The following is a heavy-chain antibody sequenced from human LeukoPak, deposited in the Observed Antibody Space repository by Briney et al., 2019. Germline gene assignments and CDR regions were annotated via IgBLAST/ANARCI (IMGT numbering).Heavy chain of an antibody. J-gene: IGHJ3*02. V-gene: IGHV4-59*13. Sequence: SETLSLTCSISDAYIGSSFWSWIRLPPGKGLKWIGSISYRGRTNYSPSLKSRATISMDTSKSQLSLVLTSVTAADTALHYSARDRSGSYYTFDIWGQGTMVTVSS. CDR1: DAYIGSSF. D-gene: IGHD1-26*01. CDR3: ARDRSGSYYTFDI. CDR2: ISYRGRT.